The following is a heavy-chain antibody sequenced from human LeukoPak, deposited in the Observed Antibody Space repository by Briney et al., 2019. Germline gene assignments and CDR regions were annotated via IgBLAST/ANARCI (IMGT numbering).Heavy chain of an antibody. D-gene: IGHD3/OR15-3a*01. J-gene: IGHJ4*02. Sequence: GESLKISCKGSGFTFTNYWIAWVRQMPGKGLEWMGIIYPGDSDTRYSPSFQGQVTISADKSISTAYLQWSSLKASDTAMYYCARGGLSRTLRSLDYWGQGTLVTVSS. CDR1: GFTFTNYW. V-gene: IGHV5-51*01. CDR3: ARGGLSRTLRSLDY. CDR2: IYPGDSDT.